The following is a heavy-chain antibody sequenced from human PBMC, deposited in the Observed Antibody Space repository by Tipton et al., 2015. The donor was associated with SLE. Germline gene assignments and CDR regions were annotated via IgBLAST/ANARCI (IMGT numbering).Heavy chain of an antibody. CDR1: GGSVSGHY. D-gene: IGHD4-23*01. CDR2: INHSGRT. J-gene: IGHJ4*02. Sequence: LTCAVYGGSVSGHYWSWIRQPPGKGLEWIGEINHSGRTNYNPSLKSRVTISVDTSKNQFSLKLSSVNAADTAVYYCARHGGYYFDYWGQGTLVTVSS. V-gene: IGHV4-34*01. CDR3: ARHGGYYFDY.